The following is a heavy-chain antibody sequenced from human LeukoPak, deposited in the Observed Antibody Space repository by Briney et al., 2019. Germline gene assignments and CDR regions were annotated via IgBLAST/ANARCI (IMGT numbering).Heavy chain of an antibody. V-gene: IGHV3-7*01. CDR2: IKQDESEK. CDR1: GFTFSSYW. Sequence: HAGGSLRFSGAASGFTFSSYWMSWVRKAPGKGLEWVANIKQDESEKYYVDSVKGRFTISRGNAKNSLYLQMNSLRAEDTAVYYCAREWEWLRAFDIWGQGTMVTVSS. CDR3: AREWEWLRAFDI. J-gene: IGHJ3*02. D-gene: IGHD1-26*01.